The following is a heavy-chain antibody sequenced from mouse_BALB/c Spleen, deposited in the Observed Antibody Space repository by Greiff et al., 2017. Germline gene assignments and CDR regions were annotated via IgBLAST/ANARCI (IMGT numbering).Heavy chain of an antibody. CDR2: ISSGGST. D-gene: IGHD2-4*01. CDR3: ARGRPIYYDYDDGYYFDY. J-gene: IGHJ2*01. CDR1: GFTFSSYA. Sequence: EVKLVESGGGLVKPGGSLKLSCAASGFTFSSYAMSWVRQTPEKRLEWVASISSGGSTYYPDSVKGRFTISRDNARNILYLQMSSLRSEDTAMYYCARGRPIYYDYDDGYYFDYWGQGTTLTVSS. V-gene: IGHV5-6-5*01.